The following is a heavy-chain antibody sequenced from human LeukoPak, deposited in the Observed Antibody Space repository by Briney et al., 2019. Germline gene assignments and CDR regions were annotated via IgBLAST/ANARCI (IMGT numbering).Heavy chain of an antibody. Sequence: GGSLRLSCAASGFTFSSYAMTWVRQAPGKGLEWVSAMTSGGGTYYADSVKGRFTISRDNSKNTVYLQMNSLRAEDTAVYYCAKAVSAGTDYWGQGTLVTVSS. CDR1: GFTFSSYA. J-gene: IGHJ4*02. D-gene: IGHD6-19*01. V-gene: IGHV3-23*01. CDR2: MTSGGGT. CDR3: AKAVSAGTDY.